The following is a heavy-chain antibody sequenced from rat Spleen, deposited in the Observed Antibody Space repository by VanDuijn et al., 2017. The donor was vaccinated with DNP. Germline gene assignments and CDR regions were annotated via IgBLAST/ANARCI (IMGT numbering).Heavy chain of an antibody. CDR3: ARWSRYFDY. J-gene: IGHJ2*01. CDR1: GFIFSNHW. V-gene: IGHV5-31*01. CDR2: ITNSGGST. Sequence: EVQLVESGGGPVQPGRSLKLSCLASGFIFSNHWMTWIRQAPTKGLEWVASITNSGGSTYYRDSVKGRFSISRDNAKSTLYLQMDSLRSEDTATYYCARWSRYFDYWGQGVMVTVSS.